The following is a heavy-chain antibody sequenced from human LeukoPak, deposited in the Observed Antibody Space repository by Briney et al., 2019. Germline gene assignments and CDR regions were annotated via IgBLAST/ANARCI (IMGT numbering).Heavy chain of an antibody. V-gene: IGHV1-18*01. D-gene: IGHD4-23*01. CDR2: ISAYNGNA. CDR3: ARDRDYGGTRIDDF. Sequence: ASEKASGKASGYIFARYGISWVRQAAGQRLEGMGWISAYNGNAKYARKLQGRGNMTTETSTSTAYMELRNLRSDDTAVYYCARDRDYGGTRIDDFWGQGTLVTVSS. CDR1: GYIFARYG. J-gene: IGHJ4*02.